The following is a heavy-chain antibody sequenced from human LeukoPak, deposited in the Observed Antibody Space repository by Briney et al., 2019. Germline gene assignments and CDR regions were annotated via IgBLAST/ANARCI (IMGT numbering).Heavy chain of an antibody. CDR1: GYTFSSYG. CDR3: ARVGRQWLVQKEFDY. D-gene: IGHD6-19*01. CDR2: ISGYNGNT. J-gene: IGHJ4*02. Sequence: ASVKVSCKASGYTFSSYGLSWVRLAPGQGLEWMGWISGYNGNTNYAQNLQGRVTMTTDTSTSTAYMDLGSLRSDDTAVYYCARVGRQWLVQKEFDYWGQGTLVTVSS. V-gene: IGHV1-18*01.